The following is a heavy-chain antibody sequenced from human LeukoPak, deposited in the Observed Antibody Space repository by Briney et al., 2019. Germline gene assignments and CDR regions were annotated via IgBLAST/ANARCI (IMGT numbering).Heavy chain of an antibody. CDR1: GYTFTGYY. CDR2: INPNSGGT. J-gene: IGHJ1*01. D-gene: IGHD3-22*01. Sequence: EASVKVSCKASGYTFTGYYMHWVRQAPGQGLEWMGWINPNSGGTNYAQKFQGRVTMTRDTSISTAYMELSRLRSDDTAVYYCARADSPYYYDSTTRVYFQHWGQGTLVTVSS. V-gene: IGHV1-2*02. CDR3: ARADSPYYYDSTTRVYFQH.